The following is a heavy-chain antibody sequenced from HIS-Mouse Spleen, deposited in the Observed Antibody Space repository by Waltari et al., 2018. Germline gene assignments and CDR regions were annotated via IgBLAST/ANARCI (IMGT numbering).Heavy chain of an antibody. Sequence: QLQLQESGPGLVKPSETLSLTCTVSGGSISSSSYYWGWLRQPPGKGLEWIGSIYYSGSTYYNPSLKNRVTISVDTSKNQFSLKLSSVTAADTAVYYCAREIPYSSSWYDWYFDLWGRGTLVTGSS. D-gene: IGHD6-13*01. CDR1: GGSISSSSYY. CDR2: IYYSGST. V-gene: IGHV4-39*07. J-gene: IGHJ2*01. CDR3: AREIPYSSSWYDWYFDL.